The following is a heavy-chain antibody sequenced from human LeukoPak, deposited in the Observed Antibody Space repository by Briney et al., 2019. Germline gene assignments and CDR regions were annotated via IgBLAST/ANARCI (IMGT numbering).Heavy chain of an antibody. CDR3: ARDLLRYYGSEDYFDY. J-gene: IGHJ4*02. CDR2: IIPIFGTA. CDR1: GGTFSSYA. D-gene: IGHD3-10*01. Sequence: ASVKVSCKASGGTFSSYAISWVRQAPGQGLEWMGGIIPIFGTANYAQKFQGRVTITADKSTSTAYMELSSLRSEDTAVYYCARDLLRYYGSEDYFDYWGQGTLVTVSS. V-gene: IGHV1-69*06.